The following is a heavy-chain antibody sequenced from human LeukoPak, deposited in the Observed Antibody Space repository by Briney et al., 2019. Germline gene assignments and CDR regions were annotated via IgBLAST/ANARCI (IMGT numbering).Heavy chain of an antibody. CDR3: ARVVGQYFSSSFDC. Sequence: PGGSLRLSCAASGFTFSSYAMHWVRQAPGKGLEWVAVISYDGSNKYYADSVKGRFTISRDNSKNALYLQMNSLRAEDTAVYYCARVVGQYFSSSFDCWGQGTLVTVSS. CDR1: GFTFSSYA. CDR2: ISYDGSNK. V-gene: IGHV3-30-3*01. J-gene: IGHJ4*02. D-gene: IGHD6-13*01.